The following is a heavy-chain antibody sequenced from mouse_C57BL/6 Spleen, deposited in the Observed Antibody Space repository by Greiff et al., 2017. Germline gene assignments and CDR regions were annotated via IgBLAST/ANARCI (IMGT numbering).Heavy chain of an antibody. CDR3: ARGFYFDY. CDR1: GYSITSGYY. J-gene: IGHJ2*01. V-gene: IGHV3-6*01. CDR2: ISYDGSN. Sequence: ESGPGLVKPSQSLSLTCPVTGYSITSGYYWNWIRQFPGNKLEWMGYISYDGSNNYNPSLKNRISITRDTSKNQFFLKLNSVTTEDTATYYCARGFYFDYWGQGTTLTVSS.